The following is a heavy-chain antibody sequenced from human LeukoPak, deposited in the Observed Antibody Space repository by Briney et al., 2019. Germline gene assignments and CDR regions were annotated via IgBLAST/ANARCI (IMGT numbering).Heavy chain of an antibody. V-gene: IGHV1-69*05. CDR1: GGTFSSYG. J-gene: IGHJ4*02. CDR3: ARDGSTLRFLEWFY. D-gene: IGHD3-3*01. CDR2: IIPIFGAA. Sequence: ASVKVSCKASGGTFSSYGISWVRQAPGQGLEWMGGIIPIFGAANYAQKSQGRVTITTDESTRTAYMELSSLRSDDTAVYYCARDGSTLRFLEWFYWGQGTLVTVSS.